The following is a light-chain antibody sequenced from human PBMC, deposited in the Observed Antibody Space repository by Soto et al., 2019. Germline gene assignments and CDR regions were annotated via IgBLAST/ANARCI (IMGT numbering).Light chain of an antibody. J-gene: IGKJ1*01. CDR3: QQHHDWLPWT. V-gene: IGKV3-15*01. CDR2: GAS. Sequence: IVMTQSPATLSVSPGERASLYCRASQSVADNVAWYQQKPGQAPRLLIYGASTRATGIPARFSGSGSGTEFTLTIGSLQSEDFAVYYCQQHHDWLPWTFGQGTKVDIK. CDR1: QSVADN.